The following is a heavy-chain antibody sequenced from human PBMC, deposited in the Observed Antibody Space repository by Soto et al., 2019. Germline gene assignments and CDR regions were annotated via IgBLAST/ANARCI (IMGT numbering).Heavy chain of an antibody. CDR2: ISWKDDK. CDR1: GFSLTTSGAG. CDR3: VHSNGGHSLRWYFDS. J-gene: IGHJ4*02. V-gene: IGHV2-5*01. Sequence: QITLKESGPTLVKPTQTLTLTCTYSGFSLTTSGAGVGWIRQPPGNALEGLALISWKDDKRYNPGLESRLTISKDTSNSEVITTLTKMDPVDTATYVCVHSNGGHSLRWYFDSGGQGTLVALSS. D-gene: IGHD4-17*01.